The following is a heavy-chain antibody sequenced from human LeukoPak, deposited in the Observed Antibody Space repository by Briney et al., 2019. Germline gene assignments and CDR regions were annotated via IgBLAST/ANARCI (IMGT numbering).Heavy chain of an antibody. CDR1: GFTFSSYA. CDR3: AKDHHFYDTSSSHPRLDY. CDR2: ISGNGGST. D-gene: IGHD3-22*01. Sequence: PGGSLRLSCAASGFTFSSYAMDWVRQAPGKGLEWASTISGNGGSTYYADSVKGRFTISRDNSKDTLYLQMNSLRAEDTAVYYCAKDHHFYDTSSSHPRLDYWGQGTLVTVSS. V-gene: IGHV3-23*01. J-gene: IGHJ4*02.